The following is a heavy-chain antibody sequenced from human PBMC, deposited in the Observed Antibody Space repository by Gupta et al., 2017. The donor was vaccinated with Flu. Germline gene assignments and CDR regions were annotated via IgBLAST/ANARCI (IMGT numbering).Heavy chain of an antibody. J-gene: IGHJ4*02. CDR2: ISDSSSDT. Sequence: QVQLVESGGGLVKPGGSLRLSCAASGFSFSDYQMSWIRQAPGKGLEWVSYISDSSSDTNYADSVKGRFTISRDNAKNSLHLQINSLIADDTAVYYCARDIRFVGSFYYFDYWGQGTLVTVSS. D-gene: IGHD1-26*01. V-gene: IGHV3-11*05. CDR3: ARDIRFVGSFYYFDY. CDR1: GFSFSDYQ.